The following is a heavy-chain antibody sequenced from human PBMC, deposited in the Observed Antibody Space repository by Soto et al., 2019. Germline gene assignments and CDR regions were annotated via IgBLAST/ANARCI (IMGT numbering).Heavy chain of an antibody. CDR2: IYNSGST. V-gene: IGHV4-59*01. CDR3: ARAPYGSGTKPYYFDY. D-gene: IGHD3-10*01. CDR1: GGSISSYY. Sequence: SETLSLTCTVSGGSISSYYWSWIRQPPGKGLEWIGFIYNSGSTNYNPSLKSRVTISMDTSRSQFSLILSSVTAADTAVYYCARAPYGSGTKPYYFDYWGQGTLVTVS. J-gene: IGHJ4*02.